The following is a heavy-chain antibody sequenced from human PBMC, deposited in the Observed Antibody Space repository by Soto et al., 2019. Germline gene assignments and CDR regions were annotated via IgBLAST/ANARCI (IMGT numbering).Heavy chain of an antibody. CDR1: EGSISSSNG. Sequence: PSETQCLTYAVSEGSISSSNGRRWVRQPPGKRLEWKGVISHRGSTNYNPSLKSRVTISVDKSKKQFSLKLSSVTAADTAVYYCARTTSSSWQYFDYWCQGTLVTVSS. D-gene: IGHD6-13*01. J-gene: IGHJ4*02. V-gene: IGHV4-4*02. CDR2: ISHRGST. CDR3: ARTTSSSWQYFDY.